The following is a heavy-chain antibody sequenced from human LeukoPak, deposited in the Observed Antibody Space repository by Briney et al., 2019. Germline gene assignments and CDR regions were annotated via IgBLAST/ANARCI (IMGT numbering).Heavy chain of an antibody. CDR2: IIPIFGTA. J-gene: IGHJ4*02. D-gene: IGHD2-2*01. CDR1: GGTFSSYA. CDR3: ARDRCSSTSCSTGYFDY. Sequence: GVSVKVSCKASGGTFSSYAISWVRQAPGQGLEWMGGIIPIFGTANYAQKFQGRVTITTDESTSTAYMELSSLRSEDTAVYYCARDRCSSTSCSTGYFDYWGQGTLVTVSS. V-gene: IGHV1-69*05.